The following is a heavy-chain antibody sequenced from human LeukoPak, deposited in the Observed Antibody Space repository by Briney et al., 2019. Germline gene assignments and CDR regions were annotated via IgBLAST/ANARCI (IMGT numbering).Heavy chain of an antibody. D-gene: IGHD1-26*01. V-gene: IGHV3-23*01. Sequence: GGSLRLSCAASGFTFSSYAMTWVRQAPGKGLEWVSAISGSGNSTYYPDSVKGRFSISRDNSNNTLYLQLSSLRAEDTAVYYCAKTLVGATSGPDYYFVSWGQGTLVTVSS. CDR3: AKTLVGATSGPDYYFVS. J-gene: IGHJ4*02. CDR2: ISGSGNST. CDR1: GFTFSSYA.